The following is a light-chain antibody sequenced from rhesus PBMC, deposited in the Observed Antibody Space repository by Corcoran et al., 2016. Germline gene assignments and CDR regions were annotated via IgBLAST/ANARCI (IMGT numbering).Light chain of an antibody. CDR1: QGIGNY. Sequence: DIQVSQSPSSLSASVGDRVTITCRASQGIGNYLNWYQQKPGKAPKLLMYHANNFATGVPSRFSGSRSGTEFTLTISSLQPEDFATYYCQQGNSNPWTFGQGTKVEIK. J-gene: IGKJ1*01. V-gene: IGKV1-32*04. CDR3: QQGNSNPWT. CDR2: HAN.